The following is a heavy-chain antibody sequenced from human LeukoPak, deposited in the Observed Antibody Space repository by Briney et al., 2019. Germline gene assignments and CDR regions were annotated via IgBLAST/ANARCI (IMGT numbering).Heavy chain of an antibody. CDR1: GFSFNNHE. V-gene: IGHV3-48*03. CDR3: ARISTNTWYNFDY. D-gene: IGHD2-2*01. Sequence: PGGSLRLSCVASGFSFNNHEMTWVRQAPGKGLEWVSYISSGGGSIYYADSVKGRFTISRDNAKYSLYLQMNSLRGEDTAVYYCARISTNTWYNFDYWGQGTLVTVSS. J-gene: IGHJ4*02. CDR2: ISSGGGSI.